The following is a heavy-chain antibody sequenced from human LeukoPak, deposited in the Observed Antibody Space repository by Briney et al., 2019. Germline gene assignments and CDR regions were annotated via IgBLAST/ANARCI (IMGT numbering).Heavy chain of an antibody. CDR3: ARDDSSSTVKGFDY. CDR2: IYTSGST. V-gene: IGHV4-4*07. CDR1: GGSISSYY. Sequence: SETLSFTCSVSGGSISSYYWSWIRHPAGQGLEWIVRIYTSGSTNYNPSLKSRVTMSVDTSKNQFSLKLSSVTAADTAVYYCARDDSSSTVKGFDYWGQGTLVTVSS. J-gene: IGHJ4*02. D-gene: IGHD6-6*01.